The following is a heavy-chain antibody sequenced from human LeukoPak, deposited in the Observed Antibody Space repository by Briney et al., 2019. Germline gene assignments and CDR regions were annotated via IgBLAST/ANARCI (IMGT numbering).Heavy chain of an antibody. CDR2: INPSGGST. Sequence: GASVKVSCKASGYTFTSYYMHWVRQAPGQGLEWMGIINPSGGSTSYAQKFQGRVTMTRDTSTSTVYMKLSSLRSEDTAVYYCARVPYYYDSSGYYYNWGQGTLVTVSS. V-gene: IGHV1-46*01. CDR1: GYTFTSYY. CDR3: ARVPYYYDSSGYYYN. J-gene: IGHJ4*02. D-gene: IGHD3-22*01.